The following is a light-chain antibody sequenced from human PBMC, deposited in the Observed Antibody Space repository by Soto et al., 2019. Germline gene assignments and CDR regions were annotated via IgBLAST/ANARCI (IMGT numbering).Light chain of an antibody. J-gene: IGKJ2*01. V-gene: IGKV3-20*01. CDR3: QQYGSSPRRYT. Sequence: EIVLTQSPGTLSLSPGERATLSCRASLSVSSSYLAWYQQKPGQAPRLLIYGASSRATGIPDRFSGSGSGTDFTLTISRLEPEDFAVYYCQQYGSSPRRYTFGQGTKLEIK. CDR2: GAS. CDR1: LSVSSSY.